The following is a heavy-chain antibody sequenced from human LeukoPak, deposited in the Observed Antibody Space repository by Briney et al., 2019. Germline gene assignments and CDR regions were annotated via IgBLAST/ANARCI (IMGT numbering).Heavy chain of an antibody. CDR3: AKDASSLSGGY. CDR1: GFTFNTYT. J-gene: IGHJ4*02. V-gene: IGHV3-48*01. Sequence: GGSLRLSCAASGFTFNTYTMNWVRQAPGKGLEWVSYTSSSRSTIYYADSVKGRFTMSRDNSKNTLYLQMNRLRAEDTAVYYCAKDASSLSGGYWGQGTLVTVSS. D-gene: IGHD2-15*01. CDR2: TSSSRSTI.